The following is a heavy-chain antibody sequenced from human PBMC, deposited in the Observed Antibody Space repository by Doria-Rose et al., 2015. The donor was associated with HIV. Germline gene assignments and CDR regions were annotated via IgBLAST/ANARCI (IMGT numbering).Heavy chain of an antibody. CDR2: ILSDDER. CDR1: GVSLSSPGMG. V-gene: IGHV2-26*01. J-gene: IGHJ4*02. D-gene: IGHD6-13*01. Sequence: QITLKESGPVLVKPTETLTLTCTVSGVSLSSPGMGVSWIRQPPGKALEWLAYILSDDERSYKTSLTSRPTISRGTSKSQVVLTMTDMDPVDTATYYCARIKSSRWYHKYYFDFWGQGTLVIVSA. CDR3: ARIKSSRWYHKYYFDF.